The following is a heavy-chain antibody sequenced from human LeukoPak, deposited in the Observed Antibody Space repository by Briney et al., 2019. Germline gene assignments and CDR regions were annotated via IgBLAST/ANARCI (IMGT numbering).Heavy chain of an antibody. D-gene: IGHD2-15*01. J-gene: IGHJ4*02. CDR1: GGSFSGYY. Sequence: SETLSLTCAVYGGSFSGYYWSWIRQPPGKGLEWIGEINHSGSTNYNASLKSRVNISVDTSKNQFSLKLRSVTAADTAVYYCARGLGAVVAGTLYFYFDYWGQGALVTVSS. V-gene: IGHV4-34*01. CDR3: ARGLGAVVAGTLYFYFDY. CDR2: INHSGST.